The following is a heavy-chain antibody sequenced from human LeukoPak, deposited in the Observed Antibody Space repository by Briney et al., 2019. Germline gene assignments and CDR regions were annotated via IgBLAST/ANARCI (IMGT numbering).Heavy chain of an antibody. D-gene: IGHD3-10*01. V-gene: IGHV4-34*01. CDR3: ARGHYHWFDP. Sequence: SETLSLTCAVYGGSFSGYYWSWIRQPPGKGLEWIGEINHSGSTNYNPSLKSRVTISVDTSKNQFSPKLSSVTAADTAVYYCARGHYHWFDPWGQGPLVTVSS. J-gene: IGHJ5*02. CDR1: GGSFSGYY. CDR2: INHSGST.